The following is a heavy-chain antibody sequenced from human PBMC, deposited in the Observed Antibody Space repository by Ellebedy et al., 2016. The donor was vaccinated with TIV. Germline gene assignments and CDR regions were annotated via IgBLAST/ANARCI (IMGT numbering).Heavy chain of an antibody. CDR1: GFTLSNYW. Sequence: GGSLRLSCEASGFTLSNYWMSWVRQAPGKGLEWVANIKQDGSEKYYVDSVKGRFSISRDNAKNSLYVQMNSLRDEDTAVYYCARDQWLGKAYYFDSWGQGTLVTVSS. CDR2: IKQDGSEK. V-gene: IGHV3-7*01. CDR3: ARDQWLGKAYYFDS. J-gene: IGHJ4*02. D-gene: IGHD6-19*01.